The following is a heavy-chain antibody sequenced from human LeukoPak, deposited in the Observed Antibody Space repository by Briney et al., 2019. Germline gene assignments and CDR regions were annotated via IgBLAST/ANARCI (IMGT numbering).Heavy chain of an antibody. CDR1: GGSISSYY. Sequence: PSETLSLTCTVSGGSISSYYWSWIRQPPGKGLEWIGYIYYSGSTNYNPSLRSRVTMSVDTSKNQFSLKLSSVTAADTAVYYCARETARGETSVDYWGQGTLVTVSS. D-gene: IGHD1-14*01. V-gene: IGHV4-59*12. CDR3: ARETARGETSVDY. CDR2: IYYSGST. J-gene: IGHJ4*02.